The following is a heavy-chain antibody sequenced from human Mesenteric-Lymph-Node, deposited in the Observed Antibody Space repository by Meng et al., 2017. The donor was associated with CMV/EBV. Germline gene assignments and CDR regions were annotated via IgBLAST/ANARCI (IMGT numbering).Heavy chain of an antibody. CDR3: ARDEDITGINRY. J-gene: IGHJ4*02. V-gene: IGHV1-46*01. CDR2: TNPSGPSR. CDR1: GYTFTTYY. D-gene: IGHD1-20*01. Sequence: GESLKISCKPSGYTFTTYYIHWVRQAPGQGLEWMGITNPSGPSRTYAQKFQGRVTMTTDTSTSTVYMELSSLSSEDTAVYYCARDEDITGINRYWGQGTLVTVSS.